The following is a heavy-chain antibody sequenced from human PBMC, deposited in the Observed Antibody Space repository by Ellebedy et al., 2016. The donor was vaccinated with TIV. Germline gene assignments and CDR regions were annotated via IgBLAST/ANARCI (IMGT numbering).Heavy chain of an antibody. J-gene: IGHJ4*02. CDR3: ATDEGIY. CDR1: GFTFSRYW. Sequence: GESLKISCAASGFTFSRYWMSWVRQAPGKGLEWVANIKEDGSEKHYVDSVRGRFTISRDNAKNSVYLQMNSLRAEDTAVYYCATDEGIYWGQGTLVTVSS. V-gene: IGHV3-7*03. D-gene: IGHD3-10*01. CDR2: IKEDGSEK.